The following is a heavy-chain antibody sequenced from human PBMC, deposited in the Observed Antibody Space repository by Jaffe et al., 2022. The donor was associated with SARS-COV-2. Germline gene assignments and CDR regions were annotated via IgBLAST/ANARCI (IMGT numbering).Heavy chain of an antibody. CDR2: ISGDGGST. J-gene: IGHJ4*02. CDR1: GFTFDDYA. CDR3: AKDGGDIVVVVAASLLDY. D-gene: IGHD2-15*01. Sequence: EVQLVESGGGVVQPGGSLRLSCAASGFTFDDYAMHWVRQAPGKGLEWVSLISGDGGSTYYADSVKGRFTISRDNSKNSLYLQMNSLRTEDTALYYCAKDGGDIVVVVAASLLDYWGQGTLVTVSS. V-gene: IGHV3-43*02.